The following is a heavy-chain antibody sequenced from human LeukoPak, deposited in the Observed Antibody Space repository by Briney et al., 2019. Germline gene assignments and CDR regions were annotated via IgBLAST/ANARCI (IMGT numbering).Heavy chain of an antibody. D-gene: IGHD3-10*01. Sequence: PGGSLRLSCAASGFTLSSNYMSWVRQAPGKGLEWVSVIYSGGSTYYADSVKGRFTISRDNSKNTLYLQMNSLRAEDTAVYYCAREPYYPSSYYYYMDVWGKGTTGTVSS. CDR1: GFTLSSNY. CDR3: AREPYYPSSYYYYMDV. J-gene: IGHJ6*03. CDR2: IYSGGST. V-gene: IGHV3-53*01.